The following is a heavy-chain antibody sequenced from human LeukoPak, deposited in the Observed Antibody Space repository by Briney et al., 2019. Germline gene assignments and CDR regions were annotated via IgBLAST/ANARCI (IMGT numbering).Heavy chain of an antibody. CDR3: AKDVGKWESLHFFDY. Sequence: GGSLRLSCLTSGFTLSTNAMSWVRQAPGKGLEWISGISGSGASTYYADSVKGRFTVSRDDSRNTLYLQMNSLRGDDTAVYYCAKDVGKWESLHFFDYWGQGTLVTVSS. V-gene: IGHV3-23*01. J-gene: IGHJ4*02. CDR2: ISGSGAST. CDR1: GFTLSTNA. D-gene: IGHD1-26*01.